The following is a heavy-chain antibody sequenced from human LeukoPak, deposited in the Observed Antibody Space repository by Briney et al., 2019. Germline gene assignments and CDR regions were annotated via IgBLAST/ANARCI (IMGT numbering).Heavy chain of an antibody. CDR1: GGSISSGSYY. V-gene: IGHV4-61*02. J-gene: IGHJ6*02. Sequence: SQTLSLTCTVSGGSISSGSYYWSWIRQRAGKGLEWIGRIYTSGSTNYNPSLKSRVTISVDTSKNQFSLKLSSVTAADTAVYYCARGDYDYVWGSFLSLDVWGQGTTVTVSS. CDR2: IYTSGST. D-gene: IGHD3-16*01. CDR3: ARGDYDYVWGSFLSLDV.